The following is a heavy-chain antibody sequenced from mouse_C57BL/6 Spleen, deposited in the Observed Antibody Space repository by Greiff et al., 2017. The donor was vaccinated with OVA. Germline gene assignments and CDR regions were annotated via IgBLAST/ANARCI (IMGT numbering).Heavy chain of an antibody. D-gene: IGHD2-1*01. V-gene: IGHV1-26*01. J-gene: IGHJ3*01. CDR3: ARPFYYGNYGAWFAY. CDR1: GYTFTDYY. Sequence: EVQLQQSGPELVKPGASVKISCKASGYTFTDYYMNWVKQSHGKSLEWIGDINPNNGGTSYNQKFKGKATLTVDKSSSTAYMELRSLTSDDSAVYYCARPFYYGNYGAWFAYWGQGTLVTVSA. CDR2: INPNNGGT.